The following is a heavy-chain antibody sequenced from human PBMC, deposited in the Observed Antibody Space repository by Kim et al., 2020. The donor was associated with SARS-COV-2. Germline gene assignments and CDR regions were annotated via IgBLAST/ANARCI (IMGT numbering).Heavy chain of an antibody. Sequence: GGSLRLSCAASGFTFSSYSMNWVRQAPGKGLEWVSSISSSSSYIYYADSGKGRFTISRDNAKNSLYLQMNSRRAEDTAVYYCARDGDYYYDSSGYYYYYYMDVWGKGTTVTVSS. V-gene: IGHV3-21*01. CDR2: ISSSSSYI. CDR3: ARDGDYYYDSSGYYYYYYMDV. J-gene: IGHJ6*03. D-gene: IGHD3-22*01. CDR1: GFTFSSYS.